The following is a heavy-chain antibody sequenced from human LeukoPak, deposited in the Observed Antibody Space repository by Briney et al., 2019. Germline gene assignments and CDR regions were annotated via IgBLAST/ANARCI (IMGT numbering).Heavy chain of an antibody. CDR1: GGSISSYY. D-gene: IGHD3-22*01. CDR3: AISTANTYYYDSSGYLLANDAFDI. V-gene: IGHV4-59*01. Sequence: SETLSLTCTVSGGSISSYYWSWIRQPPGKGLEWIGYIYYSGSTNYNPSLKSRVTISVDTSKNQFSLKLSSVTAADTAVYYCAISTANTYYYDSSGYLLANDAFDIWGQGTMVTVSS. J-gene: IGHJ3*02. CDR2: IYYSGST.